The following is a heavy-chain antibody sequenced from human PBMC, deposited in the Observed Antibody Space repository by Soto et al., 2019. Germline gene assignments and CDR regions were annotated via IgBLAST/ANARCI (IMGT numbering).Heavy chain of an antibody. J-gene: IGHJ6*02. CDR3: GRVTTVTTRDYYYYYGMDV. CDR1: GGSISSYY. V-gene: IGHV4-59*01. CDR2: IYYSGST. D-gene: IGHD4-4*01. Sequence: SETLSLTCTVSGGSISSYYWSWIRQPPGKGLEWIGYIYYSGSTNYNPSLKSRVTISVDTSKNQFSLKLSSVTAADTAVYYCGRVTTVTTRDYYYYYGMDVWGQGTTVTVSS.